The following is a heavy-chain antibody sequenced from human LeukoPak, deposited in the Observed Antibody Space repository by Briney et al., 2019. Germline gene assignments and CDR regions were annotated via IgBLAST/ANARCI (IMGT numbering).Heavy chain of an antibody. D-gene: IGHD6-25*01. J-gene: IGHJ6*02. V-gene: IGHV4-31*03. CDR2: IYYTGST. CDR1: GASISRGGYY. Sequence: SETLSLTCPVSGASISRGGYYSTWIRQLPGKGLEWHGYIYYTGSTNYNPSFKSRVTISLDTSENQFSLKLTSVTAADTAIYCCARGRAAPNYYYGVDVWGQGTTVTVSS. CDR3: ARGRAAPNYYYGVDV.